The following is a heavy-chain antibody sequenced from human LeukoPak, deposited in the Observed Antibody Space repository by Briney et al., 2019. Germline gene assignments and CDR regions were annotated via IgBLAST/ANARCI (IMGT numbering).Heavy chain of an antibody. D-gene: IGHD2-2*01. J-gene: IGHJ4*02. CDR2: ISSSSSYI. CDR3: ARGYQLLPIDY. V-gene: IGHV3-21*01. Sequence: GGSLRLSGAASGFTFSSYSMNWVRQAPGKGLEWVSSISSSSSYIYYADSVKGRFTISRDNAKNSLYLQMNSLRAEDTAVYYCARGYQLLPIDYWGQGTLVTVSS. CDR1: GFTFSSYS.